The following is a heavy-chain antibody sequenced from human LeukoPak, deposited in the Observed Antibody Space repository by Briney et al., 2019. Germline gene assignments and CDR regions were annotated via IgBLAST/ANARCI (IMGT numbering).Heavy chain of an antibody. J-gene: IGHJ4*02. Sequence: GGSLRLSCAAFGFIFDDYGMSWVRQAPGKGLEWVSGINWNGGSTGYADSVKGRFTISRDNAKNSLYLQMNSLRAEDTAVYYCAREGYYDSSGYLGVFDYWGQGTLVTVSS. V-gene: IGHV3-20*04. CDR3: AREGYYDSSGYLGVFDY. CDR1: GFIFDDYG. D-gene: IGHD3-22*01. CDR2: INWNGGST.